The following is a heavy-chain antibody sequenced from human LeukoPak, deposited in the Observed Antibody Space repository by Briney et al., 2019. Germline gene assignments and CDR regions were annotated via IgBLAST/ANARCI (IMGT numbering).Heavy chain of an antibody. V-gene: IGHV3-38-3*01. CDR2: ISGGST. CDR3: ARDLFSSGYNYFDY. J-gene: IGHJ4*02. D-gene: IGHD3-22*01. CDR1: GFTVSSNE. Sequence: PGGSLRFSCAASGFTVSSNEMSWVRQAPGKGLEWVSSISGGSTYYADSRKGRFTISRDNSKNTLHLQMNSLRAEDTAVYYCARDLFSSGYNYFDYWGQGTLVTVSS.